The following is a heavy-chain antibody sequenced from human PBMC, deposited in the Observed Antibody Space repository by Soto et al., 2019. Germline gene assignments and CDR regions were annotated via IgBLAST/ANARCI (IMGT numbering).Heavy chain of an antibody. Sequence: PSETLSLTCSVSGGSVSDKTYYWSWIRQPPGKRLEWIGYVYYSGTTNYNPSLKSRVTISVDLSKNRFSLRLSSVTTAATALYYCARTTAVPNTLRSRYFFDYWGQGTLVTVSS. D-gene: IGHD4-17*01. CDR2: VYYSGTT. CDR3: ARTTAVPNTLRSRYFFDY. J-gene: IGHJ4*02. V-gene: IGHV4-61*01. CDR1: GGSVSDKTYY.